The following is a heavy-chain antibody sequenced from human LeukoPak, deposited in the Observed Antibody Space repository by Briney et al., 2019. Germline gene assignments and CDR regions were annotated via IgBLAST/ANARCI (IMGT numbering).Heavy chain of an antibody. Sequence: GGSLRLSCAASGFTFSSYGMSWVRQAPGKGLEWVSAISGSGGSTYYADSVKGRFTISRDNSKNTLYLQINSLRAEDTAVYYCAKRSELMVRGVYYFDYWGQGTLVTVSS. V-gene: IGHV3-23*01. CDR1: GFTFSSYG. D-gene: IGHD3-10*01. CDR3: AKRSELMVRGVYYFDY. J-gene: IGHJ4*02. CDR2: ISGSGGST.